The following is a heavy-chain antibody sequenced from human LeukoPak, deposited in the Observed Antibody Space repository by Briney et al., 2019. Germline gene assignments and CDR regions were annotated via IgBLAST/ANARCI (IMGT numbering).Heavy chain of an antibody. CDR1: GYTFTSYG. D-gene: IGHD5-12*01. J-gene: IGHJ3*02. CDR3: ARGGLSGYDYGDDAFDI. V-gene: IGHV1-18*01. Sequence: ALVKVSCKASGYTFTSYGISWVRQAPGQGLEWMGWISAYNGNTNYAQKLQGRVTMTTDTSTSTAYMELRSLRSDDTAVYYCARGGLSGYDYGDDAFDIWGQGTMVTVSS. CDR2: ISAYNGNT.